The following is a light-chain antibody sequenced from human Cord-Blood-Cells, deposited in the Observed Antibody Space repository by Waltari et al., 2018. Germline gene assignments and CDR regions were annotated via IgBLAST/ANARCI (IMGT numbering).Light chain of an antibody. V-gene: IGLV3-10*01. Sequence: SSELTQPPSVSVSPGQTARITCSGDALPKKYASWYQQKSGKAPVLVIYEDSKRPSGLPERFSGSSSGTMATLTISGAQVEDEADYYCYSTDSSGTHKEVVGTGTKVTVL. CDR1: ALPKKY. CDR2: EDS. CDR3: YSTDSSGTHKEV. J-gene: IGLJ1*01.